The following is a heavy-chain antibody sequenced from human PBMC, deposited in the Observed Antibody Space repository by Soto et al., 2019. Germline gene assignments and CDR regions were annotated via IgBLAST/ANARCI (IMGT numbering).Heavy chain of an antibody. CDR1: GFIFSRYG. Sequence: QVQLVESGGGVVQPGRSLRLSCAASGFIFSRYGMHWVRQAPGKGLEWVAVISYDGSNKYYADSVKGRFTISRDNSKNTLYLQMNSLRAEDTAVYYCAKDHDSSSCFDYWGQGTLVTVSS. D-gene: IGHD3-22*01. CDR3: AKDHDSSSCFDY. J-gene: IGHJ4*02. CDR2: ISYDGSNK. V-gene: IGHV3-30*18.